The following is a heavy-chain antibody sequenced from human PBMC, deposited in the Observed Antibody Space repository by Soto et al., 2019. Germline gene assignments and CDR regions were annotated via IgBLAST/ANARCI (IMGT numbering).Heavy chain of an antibody. CDR3: AMETGSGYEFRSPRLRFFDY. CDR2: ISSSGSTI. CDR1: GFTFSDYY. Sequence: GGSLRLSCAASGFTFSDYYMSWIRQAPGKGLEWVSYISSSGSTIYYADSVKGRFTISRDNAKNSLYLKMNSLRAEDTAVYYCAMETGSGYEFRSPRLRFFDYWGQGTLVTVSS. D-gene: IGHD5-12*01. V-gene: IGHV3-11*01. J-gene: IGHJ4*02.